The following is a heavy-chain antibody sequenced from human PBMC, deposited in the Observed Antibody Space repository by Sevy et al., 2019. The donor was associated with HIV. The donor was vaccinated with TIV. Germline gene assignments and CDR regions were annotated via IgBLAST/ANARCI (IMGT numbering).Heavy chain of an antibody. D-gene: IGHD2-15*01. Sequence: GGSLRLSCAASGFTFSSYGMHWVRQAPGKGLEWVAVIWYDGSNKYYADSVKGRFTISRDNSKNTLYLQMNSLRAEDTAVYYCAREGGCYSYYYYGMDVWGQGPTVTVSS. V-gene: IGHV3-33*01. CDR3: AREGGCYSYYYYGMDV. CDR2: IWYDGSNK. J-gene: IGHJ6*02. CDR1: GFTFSSYG.